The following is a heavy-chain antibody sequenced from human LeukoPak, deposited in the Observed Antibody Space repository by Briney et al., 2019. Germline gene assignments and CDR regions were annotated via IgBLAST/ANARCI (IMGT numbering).Heavy chain of an antibody. V-gene: IGHV3-21*06. CDR3: ARDPYSGNYGNYYYYYMDV. J-gene: IGHJ6*03. Sequence: PGGSLRLSCAASGFTFSTYNMNWVRHAPGKGLEWVSSITSSSSYIYYADSVKGRFTISRDNAKNSLFLQMNNLSPDDTAVYFCARDPYSGNYGNYYYYYMDVWGKGTTVTISS. D-gene: IGHD1-26*01. CDR1: GFTFSTYN. CDR2: ITSSSSYI.